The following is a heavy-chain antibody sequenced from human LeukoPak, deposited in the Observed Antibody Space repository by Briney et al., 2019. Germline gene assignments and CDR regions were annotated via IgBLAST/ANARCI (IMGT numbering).Heavy chain of an antibody. CDR2: INPSGDST. D-gene: IGHD2-2*02. J-gene: IGHJ4*02. CDR1: GYTFTRYY. CDR3: ARDRCSSTSCYIFDY. Sequence: ASVKVSCKASGYTFTRYYMHWVRQAPGQGLEWMGTINPSGDSTSYAQKFQGRVTMTRDTSTSTVYMELSSLRSEDTAVYYCARDRCSSTSCYIFDYWGQGTLVTVPS. V-gene: IGHV1-46*01.